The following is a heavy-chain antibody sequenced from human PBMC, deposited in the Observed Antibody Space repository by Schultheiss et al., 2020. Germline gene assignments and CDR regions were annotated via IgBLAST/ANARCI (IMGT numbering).Heavy chain of an antibody. J-gene: IGHJ4*02. CDR2: ISASGDGT. Sequence: EGSLRLSCAASGFTFSSYAMSWVRQAPGKGLEWVSSISASGDGTDYADSVRGRFTICRDNAKNTLCLEMNSLRAEDTAVYYCAKDRYPSSSPYLDYWGQGTLVTVSS. CDR1: GFTFSSYA. CDR3: AKDRYPSSSPYLDY. D-gene: IGHD6-6*01. V-gene: IGHV3-23*01.